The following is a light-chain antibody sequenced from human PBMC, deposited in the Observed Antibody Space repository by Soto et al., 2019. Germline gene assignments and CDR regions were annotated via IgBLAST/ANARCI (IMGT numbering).Light chain of an antibody. V-gene: IGKV3-15*01. Sequence: VMTQSPATRSVDPRGIASLPCLSIQSVGSNVTWYQQRPGQPPRLLIYDASTRASGVPARFSGSGSGTEFTLTISSLQAEDLAVFYCQQYYDWPPAFGQGTKVDIK. CDR3: QQYYDWPPA. CDR1: QSVGSN. J-gene: IGKJ1*01. CDR2: DAS.